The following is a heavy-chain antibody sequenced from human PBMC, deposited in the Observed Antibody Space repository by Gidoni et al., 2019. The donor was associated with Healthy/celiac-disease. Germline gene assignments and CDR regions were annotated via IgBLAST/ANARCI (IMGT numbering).Heavy chain of an antibody. J-gene: IGHJ5*02. D-gene: IGHD2-2*01. CDR1: GGLLSSSRYY. CDR3: AKLKIGIGGYCSSTSCQNTNWFDP. V-gene: IGHV4-39*01. Sequence: QLQLQEPRPRLVKPSATLSLTCTVPGGLLSSSRYYWGWIRQPPGKGLDWIGSIYYGGSTYYKPSLKSRGTISVDTSKNQFSLTLSSVTAADTAVYYCAKLKIGIGGYCSSTSCQNTNWFDPGGQGTLVTVSS. CDR2: IYYGGST.